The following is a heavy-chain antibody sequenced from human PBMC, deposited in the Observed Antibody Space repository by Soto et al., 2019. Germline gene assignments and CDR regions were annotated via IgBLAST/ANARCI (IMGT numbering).Heavy chain of an antibody. J-gene: IGHJ3*02. CDR3: ATSSRSTRSFAFDI. D-gene: IGHD3-16*02. V-gene: IGHV3-30-3*01. Sequence: VAVISYDGSNKYYADSVKGRFTISRDNSKNTLYLQMNSLRAEDTAVYYCATSSRSTRSFAFDIWGQGTMVTVSS. CDR2: ISYDGSNK.